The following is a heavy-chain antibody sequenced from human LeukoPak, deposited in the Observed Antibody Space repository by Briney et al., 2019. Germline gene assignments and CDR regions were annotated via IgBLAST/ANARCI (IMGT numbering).Heavy chain of an antibody. J-gene: IGHJ4*02. CDR1: GFTFSDYT. CDR2: ISSGTTYI. V-gene: IGHV3-21*06. Sequence: KAGGSLRLSCAASGFTFSDYTMNWVRQAPGKGLEWVSSISSGTTYIYYADSVKGRFTISRDNAKSSLFLQMNSLRADDTAVYYCASLSAETFYFDTSGSYRGGIDYWGQGILVTVSS. CDR3: ASLSAETFYFDTSGSYRGGIDY. D-gene: IGHD3-22*01.